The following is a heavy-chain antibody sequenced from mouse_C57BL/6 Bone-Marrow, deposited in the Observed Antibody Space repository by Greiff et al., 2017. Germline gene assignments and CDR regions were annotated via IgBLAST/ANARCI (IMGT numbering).Heavy chain of an antibody. V-gene: IGHV14-4*01. D-gene: IGHD1-1*01. J-gene: IGHJ1*03. CDR3: TTPGYWYGSPIGYFDV. CDR2: IDPENGDT. Sequence: VQLQQSGAELVRPGASVKLSCTASGFNIKDDYMHWVKQRPEQGLEWIGWIDPENGDTEYASKFQGKATITADTSSNTAYLQLSSLTSEDTAVYYCTTPGYWYGSPIGYFDVWGTGTTVTVSS. CDR1: GFNIKDDY.